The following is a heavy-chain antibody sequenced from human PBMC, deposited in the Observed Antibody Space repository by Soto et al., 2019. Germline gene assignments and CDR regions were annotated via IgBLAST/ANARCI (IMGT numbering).Heavy chain of an antibody. V-gene: IGHV1-18*01. D-gene: IGHD3-3*01. CDR2: ISAYNGNT. J-gene: IGHJ4*02. Sequence: ASVKVSCKASGYTFTSYGMSWVRQAPGQGLEWMGWISAYNGNTNYAQKLQGRVTMTTDTSTSTAYMELRSLRSDDTAVYYCATDLGPTGPIRGRFDYWGQGTLVTVS. CDR1: GYTFTSYG. CDR3: ATDLGPTGPIRGRFDY.